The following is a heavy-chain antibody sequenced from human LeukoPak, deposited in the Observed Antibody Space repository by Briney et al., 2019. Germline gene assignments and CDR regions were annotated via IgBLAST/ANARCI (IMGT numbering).Heavy chain of an antibody. CDR2: IYSGGST. CDR3: ARQAATRYYYYYMDV. Sequence: GGSLRLSCAASGFTVSSNYMSWVRQAPGKGLEWVSVIYSGGSTYYADSAKGRFTISRDNSKNTLYLQMNSLRAEDTAVYYCARQAATRYYYYYMDVWGKGTTVTVSS. D-gene: IGHD2-15*01. CDR1: GFTVSSNY. J-gene: IGHJ6*03. V-gene: IGHV3-53*01.